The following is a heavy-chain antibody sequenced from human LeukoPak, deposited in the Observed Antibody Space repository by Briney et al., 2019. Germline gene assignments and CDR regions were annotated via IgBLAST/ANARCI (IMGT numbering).Heavy chain of an antibody. Sequence: GGSLRLSCAASGFTFDDYTMHWVRHAPGKGLEWVSLISWDGGSTYYADSVKGRFTISRDNSKNSLYLQMNSLRTEDTALYYCAKDSGSPLPEYFQHWGQGTLVTVSS. CDR3: AKDSGSPLPEYFQH. CDR2: ISWDGGST. CDR1: GFTFDDYT. V-gene: IGHV3-43*01. J-gene: IGHJ1*01. D-gene: IGHD6-13*01.